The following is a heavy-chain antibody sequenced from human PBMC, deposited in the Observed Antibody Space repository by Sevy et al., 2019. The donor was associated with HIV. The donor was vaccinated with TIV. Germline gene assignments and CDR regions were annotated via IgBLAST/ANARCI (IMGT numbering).Heavy chain of an antibody. CDR2: MYYSGST. CDR1: GASISSHY. V-gene: IGHV4-59*11. D-gene: IGHD1-26*01. CDR3: ARYSGSYGGLFDY. J-gene: IGHJ4*02. Sequence: SETLSLTCTVSGASISSHYWSWIRQPPGKGLEWIGYMYYSGSTHHNPSLKGRVTISRDTSKNQLSLKLRSVTAADTAVYFCARYSGSYGGLFDYWGQGTLVTVSS.